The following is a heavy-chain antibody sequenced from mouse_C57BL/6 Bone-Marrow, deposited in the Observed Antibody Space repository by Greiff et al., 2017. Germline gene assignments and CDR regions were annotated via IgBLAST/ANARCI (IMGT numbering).Heavy chain of an antibody. CDR2: ISSGSSTI. CDR1: GFTFSDYG. J-gene: IGHJ4*01. D-gene: IGHD1-1*01. Sequence: EVKVVESGGGLVKPGGSLKLSCAASGFTFSDYGMHWVRQAPEKGLEWVAYISSGSSTIYYADTVKGRFTISRDNAKNTLFLQMTSLRSEDTAMYYCARPFYYYGSSPFYAMDYWGQGTSVTVSS. CDR3: ARPFYYYGSSPFYAMDY. V-gene: IGHV5-17*01.